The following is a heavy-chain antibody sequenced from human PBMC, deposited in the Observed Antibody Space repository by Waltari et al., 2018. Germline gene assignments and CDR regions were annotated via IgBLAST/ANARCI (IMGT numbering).Heavy chain of an antibody. Sequence: QVQLVQSGAEVKKPGASVKVSCKASGYTFTSYDINWVRQATGQGLEWMGWMNPSSGNTGYAQEFQGRGGGGGGGGGSTAYMELSSLRSEDTAVYYCARGSWNEYYFDYWGQGTLVTVSS. CDR2: MNPSSGNT. D-gene: IGHD1-1*01. J-gene: IGHJ4*02. CDR1: GYTFTSYD. CDR3: ARGSWNEYYFDY. V-gene: IGHV1-8*02.